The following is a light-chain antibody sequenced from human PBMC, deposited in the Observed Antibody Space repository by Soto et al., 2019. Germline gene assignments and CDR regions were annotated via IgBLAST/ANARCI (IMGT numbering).Light chain of an antibody. CDR2: DAS. CDR3: QQRSIWPPT. Sequence: ETVLTQSPATLSLSPGERATLSCRASQNVRSYLAWYQEKPGQAPRLLISDASNRATGIPARFSGSGSGTDFTLTISSLEPEDFAVYYCQQRSIWPPTFGGGTKVEIK. J-gene: IGKJ4*01. CDR1: QNVRSY. V-gene: IGKV3-11*01.